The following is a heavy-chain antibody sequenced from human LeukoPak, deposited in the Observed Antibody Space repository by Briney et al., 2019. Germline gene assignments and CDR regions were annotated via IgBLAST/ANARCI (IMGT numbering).Heavy chain of an antibody. V-gene: IGHV4-4*07. CDR1: GDSISTFY. Sequence: SETLSLTCTVSGDSISTFYWSWIRQPAGKGLEWIGRIYTSGSTNYNPSLKSRVTMSVDTSKNQFSLKLSSVTAADTAMYYCARDRGIMTTFGGVIAKGAHYWGQGTLVTVSS. CDR2: IYTSGST. CDR3: ARDRGIMTTFGGVIAKGAHY. J-gene: IGHJ4*02. D-gene: IGHD3-16*02.